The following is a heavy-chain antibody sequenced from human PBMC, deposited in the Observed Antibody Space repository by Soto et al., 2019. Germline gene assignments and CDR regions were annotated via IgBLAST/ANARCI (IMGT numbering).Heavy chain of an antibody. Sequence: ASVKVSCKASGYTFTSYAMHWVRQAPGQRLEWMGWINAGNGNTKYSQKFQGRVTITRDTSASTAYMELSSLRSEDTAVYYCARSSSTIDRRGGRFDYWGQGTLVTVSS. V-gene: IGHV1-3*01. CDR3: ARSSSTIDRRGGRFDY. J-gene: IGHJ4*02. D-gene: IGHD2-2*01. CDR2: INAGNGNT. CDR1: GYTFTSYA.